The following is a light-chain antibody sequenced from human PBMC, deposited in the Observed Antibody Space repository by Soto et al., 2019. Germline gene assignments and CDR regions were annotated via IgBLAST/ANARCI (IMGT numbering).Light chain of an antibody. CDR2: DVT. CDR3: SSYIRSRDVL. Sequence: QSALTHPASVSGSPGQSITISCTGTSSDVGGYNDVSWYQHHPGKAPQLMIYDVTNRPSGVSNRFSGSKSGNTASLTISGLQAEEEADYYCSSYIRSRDVLFVGGTKLTVL. CDR1: SSDVGGYND. J-gene: IGLJ2*01. V-gene: IGLV2-14*03.